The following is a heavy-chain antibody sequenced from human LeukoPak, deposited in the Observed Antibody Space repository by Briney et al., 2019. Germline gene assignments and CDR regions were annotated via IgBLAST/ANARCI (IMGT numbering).Heavy chain of an antibody. V-gene: IGHV3-30*04. D-gene: IGHD6-19*01. CDR2: ISYDGSNK. CDR1: GFAFSSYA. J-gene: IGHJ4*02. CDR3: ARGIAVAGTGNDY. Sequence: GGSLRLSCAASGFAFSSYAMHWVRQAPGKGLEWVAVISYDGSNKYYADSVKGRFTISRDNSKNTLYLQMNSLRAEDTAVYYCARGIAVAGTGNDYWGQGTRVTVSS.